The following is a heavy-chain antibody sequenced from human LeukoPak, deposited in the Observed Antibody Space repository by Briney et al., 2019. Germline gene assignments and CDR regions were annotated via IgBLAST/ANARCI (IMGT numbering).Heavy chain of an antibody. CDR3: ARFIAAAGIYSYMDV. CDR1: GGSISSYY. V-gene: IGHV4-4*07. Sequence: SETLSLTCTVSGGSISSYYWSWIRQPAGKGLEWIGRIYTSGSTNYNPSLKSRVTMSVDTSKNQFSLKLSSVTAADTAVYYCARFIAAAGIYSYMDVWGKGTTVTISS. J-gene: IGHJ6*03. D-gene: IGHD6-13*01. CDR2: IYTSGST.